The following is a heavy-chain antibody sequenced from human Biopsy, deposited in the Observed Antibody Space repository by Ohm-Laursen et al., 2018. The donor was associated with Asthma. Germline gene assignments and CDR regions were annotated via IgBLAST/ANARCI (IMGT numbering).Heavy chain of an antibody. D-gene: IGHD3-9*01. V-gene: IGHV4-59*07. Sequence: SDTLSLTCTVSGGSITSFYWSWIRQPPGRGLEWIGYIYFSGYTNYNPSLKSRVTISIDTSKNHFSLKLTSVTAADTAVYYCAKAERYFDWYWFDPWGQGTLVTVSS. J-gene: IGHJ5*02. CDR2: IYFSGYT. CDR3: AKAERYFDWYWFDP. CDR1: GGSITSFY.